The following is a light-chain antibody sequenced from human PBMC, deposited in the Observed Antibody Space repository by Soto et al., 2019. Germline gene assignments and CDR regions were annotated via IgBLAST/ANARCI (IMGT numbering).Light chain of an antibody. CDR1: SSDDGSYNL. V-gene: IGLV2-23*02. Sequence: QSVLTQPASVSGSPGQSITISCTGTSSDDGSYNLVSWYQQHPGKAPKLMIYEVSKRPSGVSNRFSGSKSGNTASLTISGLQAEDEADYYCCSYAGSSTWVVFGGGTKLTVL. CDR2: EVS. J-gene: IGLJ2*01. CDR3: CSYAGSSTWVV.